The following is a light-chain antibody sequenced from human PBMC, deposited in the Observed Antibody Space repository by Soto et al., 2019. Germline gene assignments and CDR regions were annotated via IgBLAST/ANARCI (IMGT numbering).Light chain of an antibody. V-gene: IGKV1-27*01. CDR2: AAS. CDR3: QKYNSVPLT. Sequence: DIQMTQSPSSLSASLGDRVTITCRASRGIGVYLAWFQQKPGKVPKLLIYAASTLQSGVPSRFSGSGSGTDFTLTISSLQPEDFATYYCQKYNSVPLTFGGGTKVEIK. CDR1: RGIGVY. J-gene: IGKJ4*01.